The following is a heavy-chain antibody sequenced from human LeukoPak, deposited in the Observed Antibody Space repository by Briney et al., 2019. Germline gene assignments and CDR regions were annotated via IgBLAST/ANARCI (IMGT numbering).Heavy chain of an antibody. D-gene: IGHD1-26*01. V-gene: IGHV4-59*01. CDR3: AGQWASYFDY. Sequence: SETLSLTCTVSGGSISSYYWSWIRQPPGKGLEWIGYIYCSGSTNYNPSLKSRVTISVDTSKNQFSLKLSSVTAADTAVYYCAGQWASYFDYWGQGTLVTVSS. J-gene: IGHJ4*02. CDR2: IYCSGST. CDR1: GGSISSYY.